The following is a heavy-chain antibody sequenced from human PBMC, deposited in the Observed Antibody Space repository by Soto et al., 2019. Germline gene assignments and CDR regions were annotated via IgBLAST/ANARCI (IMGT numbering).Heavy chain of an antibody. CDR1: EFTFSSYG. D-gene: IGHD3-3*01. V-gene: IGHV3-30*18. CDR2: ISYDGSNK. CDR3: AKSSGITIFGVSVDY. J-gene: IGHJ4*02. Sequence: QVQLVESGGGVVQPGRSLRLSCAASEFTFSSYGMHWVRQAPGKGLEWVAVISYDGSNKYYADSVKGRFTISRDNSKNTLYLQMNSLRAEDTAVYYCAKSSGITIFGVSVDYWGQGTPVTVSP.